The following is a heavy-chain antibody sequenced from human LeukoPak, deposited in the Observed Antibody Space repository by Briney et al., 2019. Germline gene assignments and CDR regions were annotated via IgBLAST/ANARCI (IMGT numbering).Heavy chain of an antibody. V-gene: IGHV3-11*01. D-gene: IGHD6-19*01. CDR3: ATDRPGIAVAGYFDY. Sequence: GGSLRLSCTASGLSFSDYYMSWIRQAPGKGLEWVSYISSSGSTIYYADSVKGRFSISRDNAKNSLYLQMNSLRAEDTAVYYCATDRPGIAVAGYFDYWGQGTLVTVSS. CDR2: ISSSGSTI. J-gene: IGHJ4*02. CDR1: GLSFSDYY.